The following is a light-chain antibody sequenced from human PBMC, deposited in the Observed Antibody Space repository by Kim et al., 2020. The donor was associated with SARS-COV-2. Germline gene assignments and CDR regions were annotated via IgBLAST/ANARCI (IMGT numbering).Light chain of an antibody. Sequence: DIQMTQSPSSVSASVGDRVTITCRASQDISGWLAWYQQKPGKAPTLLIYGASSLQSGVPSRFGGSGSGTDFTLTINSLQPEDFATYYCQQANSCPYTFGQGTKLEI. V-gene: IGKV1-12*01. CDR1: QDISGW. CDR3: QQANSCPYT. CDR2: GAS. J-gene: IGKJ2*01.